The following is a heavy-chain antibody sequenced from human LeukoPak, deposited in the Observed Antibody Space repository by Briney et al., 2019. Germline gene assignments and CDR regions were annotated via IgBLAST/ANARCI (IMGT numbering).Heavy chain of an antibody. CDR3: ARGGNYYDSSGYYYFIGY. Sequence: ASVKVSCKASGYTFTSYYMHWVRQAPGQGLEWMGIINPSGGSTSYAQKFQGRVTMTRDTSTCTVYMELSSLRSEDTAVYYCARGGNYYDSSGYYYFIGYWGQGTLVTVSS. V-gene: IGHV1-46*01. D-gene: IGHD3-22*01. CDR1: GYTFTSYY. J-gene: IGHJ4*02. CDR2: INPSGGST.